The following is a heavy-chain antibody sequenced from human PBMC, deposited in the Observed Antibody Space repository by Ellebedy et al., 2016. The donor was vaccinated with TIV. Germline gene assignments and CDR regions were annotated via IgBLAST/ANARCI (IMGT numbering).Heavy chain of an antibody. Sequence: ESLKISCAASGFTFSSYWMHWVRQAPGKGLVWVSRINSDGSSTSYADSVKGRFTISRDNAKNKLYLQMNSLRAEDTAVYYCARDHPLGIENFDYWGQGTLVTVSS. D-gene: IGHD7-27*01. CDR2: INSDGSST. J-gene: IGHJ4*02. V-gene: IGHV3-74*01. CDR3: ARDHPLGIENFDY. CDR1: GFTFSSYW.